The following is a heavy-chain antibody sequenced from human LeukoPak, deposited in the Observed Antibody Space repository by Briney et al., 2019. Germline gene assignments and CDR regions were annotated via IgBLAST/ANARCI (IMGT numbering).Heavy chain of an antibody. D-gene: IGHD2-21*02. CDR1: GYTFTSYG. V-gene: IGHV1-18*01. CDR2: ISAYNGNT. CDR3: ARSDFVAVTAIPSDY. Sequence: ASVKVSCKASGYTFTSYGISWVRQAPGQGLEWMGWISAYNGNTNYAQKLQGRVTMTTDTSTSTAYMELRSLRSDDTAVYYCARSDFVAVTAIPSDYWGQGTLVTVSS. J-gene: IGHJ4*02.